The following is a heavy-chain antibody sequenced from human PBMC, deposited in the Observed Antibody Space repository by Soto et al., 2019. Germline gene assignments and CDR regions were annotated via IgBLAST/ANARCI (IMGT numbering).Heavy chain of an antibody. J-gene: IGHJ6*02. V-gene: IGHV4-31*03. CDR3: ARARELPYYYDMDV. CDR1: GGSISSGVYY. CDR2: IYYSGST. D-gene: IGHD3-10*01. Sequence: LFLTCTLSGGSISSGVYYWSWIRQHPGKGLGWIGYIYYSGSTYYNPSPKSRVTISVDTSKNQFSLKLSAVTAADTAVYYCARARELPYYYDMDVWGQGTTVTVSS.